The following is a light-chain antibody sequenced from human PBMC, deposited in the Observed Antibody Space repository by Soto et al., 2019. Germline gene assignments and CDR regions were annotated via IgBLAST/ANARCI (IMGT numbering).Light chain of an antibody. CDR1: QSVRSI. V-gene: IGKV3-15*01. CDR2: GAS. Sequence: EVVMTQSPATLSVSPGERATLSCRASQSVRSILAWYQQKPGQAPRLLVYGASTRATGIPARFSGSGSGTESTLTISRLEPEDFAVYYCQQYGSSPPITFGQGTRLEIK. J-gene: IGKJ5*01. CDR3: QQYGSSPPIT.